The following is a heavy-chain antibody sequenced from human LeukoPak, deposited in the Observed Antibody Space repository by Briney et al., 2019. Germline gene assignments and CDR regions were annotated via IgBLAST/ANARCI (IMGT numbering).Heavy chain of an antibody. D-gene: IGHD5-18*01. CDR3: ARDGTAMVLYYYMDV. Sequence: GGSLRLSCAASGFTFSDYYMSWIRQAPGKGLEWVSYISSSGSTIYYADSAKGRFTISRDNAKNSLYLQMNSLRAEDTAVYYCARDGTAMVLYYYMDVWGKGTTVTVSS. CDR2: ISSSGSTI. V-gene: IGHV3-11*04. CDR1: GFTFSDYY. J-gene: IGHJ6*03.